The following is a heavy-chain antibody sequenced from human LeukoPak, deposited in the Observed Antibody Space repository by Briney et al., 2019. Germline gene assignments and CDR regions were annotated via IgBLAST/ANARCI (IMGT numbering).Heavy chain of an antibody. Sequence: PSETLSLTCTVSGGSISSSSYYWGWIRQPPGKGLEWIGSIYYSGSTYYNPSLKSRVTMSVDTSKNQFSLKLSSVTAADTAVYSCARDRGVLSPPWYFDLWGRGTLVTVSS. CDR3: ARDRGVLSPPWYFDL. CDR1: GGSISSSSYY. J-gene: IGHJ2*01. V-gene: IGHV4-39*07. CDR2: IYYSGST. D-gene: IGHD2-15*01.